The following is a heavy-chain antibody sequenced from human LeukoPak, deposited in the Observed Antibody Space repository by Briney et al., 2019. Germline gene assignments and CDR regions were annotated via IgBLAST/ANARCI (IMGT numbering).Heavy chain of an antibody. Sequence: GGSLRLSCVASGFTFSGYWMHWVCQAPGKGLLWVLRINSDGSGTIYAESVKGRLAISRDNAKRTLYPQMDSLRAEDTAVYYCARPQLAGGWSAWYFDLWGRGTLVTVSS. D-gene: IGHD7-27*01. CDR2: INSDGSGT. CDR1: GFTFSGYW. J-gene: IGHJ2*01. CDR3: ARPQLAGGWSAWYFDL. V-gene: IGHV3-74*01.